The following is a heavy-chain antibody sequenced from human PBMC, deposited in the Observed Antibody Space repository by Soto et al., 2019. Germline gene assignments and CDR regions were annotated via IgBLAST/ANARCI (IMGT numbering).Heavy chain of an antibody. D-gene: IGHD6-13*01. V-gene: IGHV1-46*01. CDR2: INPSGGGT. Sequence: QVQLMQSGAEVKKPGASVKVSCKASGYTFTTYYMHWVRQAPGQGLEWMGIINPSGGGTNYAQKFQDRVTMTSDTSTSTVYMQLSSLRSEDTAVYYCAREGRRQQLPRTFAYWGQGTLLTVSS. CDR1: GYTFTTYY. J-gene: IGHJ4*02. CDR3: AREGRRQQLPRTFAY.